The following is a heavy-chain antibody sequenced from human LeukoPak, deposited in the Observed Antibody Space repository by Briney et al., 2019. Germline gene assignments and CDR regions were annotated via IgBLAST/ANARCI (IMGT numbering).Heavy chain of an antibody. CDR1: GYTFTSYA. D-gene: IGHD1-26*01. Sequence: ASVKVSCKASGYTFTSYAMRWVRQAPGQRLEWMGWINAGNGNTKYSQKFQGRVTITRDTSASTAYMELGSLRSEDTAVYYCARGGFGLGVGATRGLNWFDPWGQGTLVTVSS. V-gene: IGHV1-3*01. J-gene: IGHJ5*02. CDR2: INAGNGNT. CDR3: ARGGFGLGVGATRGLNWFDP.